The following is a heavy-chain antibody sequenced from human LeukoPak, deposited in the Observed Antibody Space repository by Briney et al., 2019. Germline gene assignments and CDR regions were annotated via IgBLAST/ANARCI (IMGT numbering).Heavy chain of an antibody. CDR1: GGSFSGYY. J-gene: IGHJ4*02. CDR3: ARDHHNWNPFDY. V-gene: IGHV4-34*01. D-gene: IGHD1-20*01. CDR2: INHSGST. Sequence: SQTLSLTCAVYGGSFSGYYWSWIRQPPGKGLEWIGEINHSGSTNYNPSLKSRVTISVDTSKNQFSLKLSSVTAADTAVYYCARDHHNWNPFDYWGQGTLVTVSS.